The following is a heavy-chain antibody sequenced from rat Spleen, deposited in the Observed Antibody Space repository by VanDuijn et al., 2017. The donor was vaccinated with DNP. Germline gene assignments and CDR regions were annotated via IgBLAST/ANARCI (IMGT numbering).Heavy chain of an antibody. D-gene: IGHD4-3*01. V-gene: IGHV2S12*01. CDR2: ISSGGST. CDR3: TTRTYNSGHGGFAY. CDR1: GFSLTSYG. J-gene: IGHJ3*01. Sequence: QVQLKESGPGLVQPSQTLSLTCTVSGFSLTSYGVSWVRQPPGKGLEWIAAISSGGSTYYNSALKSRLSISRDTSKSQVFLKMTSLQTEDTAIYFCTTRTYNSGHGGFAYWGQGTLVTVSS.